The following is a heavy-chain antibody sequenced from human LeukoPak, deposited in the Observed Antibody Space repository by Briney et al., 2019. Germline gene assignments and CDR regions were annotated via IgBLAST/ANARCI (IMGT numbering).Heavy chain of an antibody. CDR1: GYTFTGHY. CDR3: AGGLIAGNTAFLRSDWFDP. V-gene: IGHV1-2*02. CDR2: MNTYSGGT. D-gene: IGHD2/OR15-2a*01. J-gene: IGHJ5*02. Sequence: ASVTVSFKASGYTFTGHYIHWIRHVPGQGLEWVGFMNTYSGGTNYAQKFQGRVTMTRDTSTDTAYMELNKLGSEDTAVYYCAGGLIAGNTAFLRSDWFDPWGEGTQATVSS.